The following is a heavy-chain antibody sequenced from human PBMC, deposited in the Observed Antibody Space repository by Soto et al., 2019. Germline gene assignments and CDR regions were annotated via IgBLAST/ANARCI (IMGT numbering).Heavy chain of an antibody. Sequence: QVQLEQSGDEVKKPGASVKVSCKASGYIFVNYGIAWVRQAPGQGLEWLGWISPYTGNTYYATKVQGRLTLTTDTSTRTGFMDLGRLTSADTAVYYFAMVALYVTPTPQDVWVQGTTVTVSS. V-gene: IGHV1-18*01. J-gene: IGHJ6*02. D-gene: IGHD3-16*01. CDR2: ISPYTGNT. CDR3: AMVALYVTPTPQDV. CDR1: GYIFVNYG.